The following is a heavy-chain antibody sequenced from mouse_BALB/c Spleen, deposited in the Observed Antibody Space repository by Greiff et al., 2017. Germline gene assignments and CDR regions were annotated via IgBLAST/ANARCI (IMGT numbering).Heavy chain of an antibody. D-gene: IGHD2-14*01. CDR3: ARSGRYDGYFDY. CDR1: GYTFTSYY. Sequence: VQLQQSGPELVKPGASVRISCKASGYTFTSYYIHWVKQRPGQGLEWIGWIYPGNVNTKYNEKFKGKATLTADKSSSTAYMQLSSLTSEDSAVYFCARSGRYDGYFDYWGQGTLVTVSA. CDR2: IYPGNVNT. J-gene: IGHJ3*01. V-gene: IGHV1S56*01.